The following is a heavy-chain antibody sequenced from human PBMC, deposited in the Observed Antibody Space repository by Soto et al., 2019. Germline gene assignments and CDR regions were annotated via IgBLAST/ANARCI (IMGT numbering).Heavy chain of an antibody. V-gene: IGHV1-69*13. J-gene: IGHJ6*02. CDR1: GGTFSSYA. CDR3: ARRGPIAAANYYGMDV. D-gene: IGHD6-13*01. Sequence: GASVKVSCKASGGTFSSYAISWVRQAPGQGLEWMGGIIPIFGTANYAQKFQGRVTITADESTSTAYMELSSLRSEDTAVYYCARRGPIAAANYYGMDVWGQGXTVTVYS. CDR2: IIPIFGTA.